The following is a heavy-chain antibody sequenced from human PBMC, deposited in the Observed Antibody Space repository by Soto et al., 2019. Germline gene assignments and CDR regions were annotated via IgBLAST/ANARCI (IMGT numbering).Heavy chain of an antibody. Sequence: GGSLRLSCAASGFTFSSYWMSWVRQAPGKGLEWVANIKQDGSEKYYVDSVKGRFTISRDNAKNSLYLQMNSLRAEDTAVYYCATGSAPRLGLGYYYYYMDVWGKGTTVTVSS. V-gene: IGHV3-7*01. CDR1: GFTFSSYW. CDR3: ATGSAPRLGLGYYYYYMDV. J-gene: IGHJ6*03. D-gene: IGHD3-3*01. CDR2: IKQDGSEK.